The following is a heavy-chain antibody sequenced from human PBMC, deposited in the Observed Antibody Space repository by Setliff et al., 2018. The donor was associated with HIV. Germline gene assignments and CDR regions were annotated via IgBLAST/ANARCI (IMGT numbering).Heavy chain of an antibody. Sequence: SETLSLTCTVSGGSINNYFWSWIRQSPGRGLEWIGYIYYSGETDYNPSLKSRVTISVDTSKNQFSLKLSSLTAADTAVYYCARYRRDDYYLTAYFDSWGQGTLGTVS. V-gene: IGHV4-59*08. CDR1: GGSINNYF. J-gene: IGHJ4*02. CDR2: IYYSGET. CDR3: ARYRRDDYYLTAYFDS. D-gene: IGHD1-26*01.